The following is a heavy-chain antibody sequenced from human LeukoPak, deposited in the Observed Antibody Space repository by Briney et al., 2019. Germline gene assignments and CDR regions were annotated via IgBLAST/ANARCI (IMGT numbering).Heavy chain of an antibody. D-gene: IGHD6-19*01. J-gene: IGHJ4*02. CDR1: GFTFSSYW. CDR2: IKQDGSEK. CDR3: ARATGSGWYRVPYYFDY. V-gene: IGHV3-7*01. Sequence: PGGSLRLSCAASGFTFSSYWMSWVRQAPGKGLEWVANIKQDGSEKYYVDSVKGRFTISRDNAKNSLYLQMNSLRAEDTAVYYCARATGSGWYRVPYYFDYWGQGTLVTVSS.